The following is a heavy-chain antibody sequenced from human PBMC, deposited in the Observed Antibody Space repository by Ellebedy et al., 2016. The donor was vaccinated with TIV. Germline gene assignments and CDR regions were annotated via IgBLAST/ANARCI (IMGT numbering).Heavy chain of an antibody. J-gene: IGHJ4*02. CDR1: GGTFSSYA. D-gene: IGHD3-10*01. Sequence: SVKVSXKASGGTFSSYAISWVRQAPGQGLEWMGGIIPIFGTANYAQKFQGRVTITADESTSTAYMELSSLRSEDTAVYYCIYPYGSGRNFGDYWGQGTLVTVSS. CDR2: IIPIFGTA. CDR3: IYPYGSGRNFGDY. V-gene: IGHV1-69*13.